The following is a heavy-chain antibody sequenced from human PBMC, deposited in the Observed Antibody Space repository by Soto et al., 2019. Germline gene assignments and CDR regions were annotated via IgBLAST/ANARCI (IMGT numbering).Heavy chain of an antibody. CDR2: INPNSGGT. V-gene: IGHV1-2*04. CDR1: GYTFTGYY. CDR3: ARDYIAAAGTDAFDI. J-gene: IGHJ3*02. Sequence: VAPVKVSCKASGYTFTGYYMHWVRQAPGQGLEWMGWINPNSGGTNYAQKFQGWVTMTRDTSISTAYMELSRLRSDDTAVYYCARDYIAAAGTDAFDIWGQGTMVTVSS. D-gene: IGHD6-13*01.